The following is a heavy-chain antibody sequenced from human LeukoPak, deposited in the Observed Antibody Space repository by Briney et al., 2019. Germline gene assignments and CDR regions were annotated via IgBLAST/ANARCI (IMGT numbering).Heavy chain of an antibody. CDR1: GCSFTTYW. D-gene: IGHD2-2*01. V-gene: IGHV5-51*01. Sequence: GESLKISCRGSGCSFTTYWIGWVRQMPGKGLEWMGIIYPDDSDTRYTPSFQGQVTMSADKSINTAYLQWSSLKASDTAMYYCARRQGCSSTSCPPDYWGQGTLVTVSP. J-gene: IGHJ4*02. CDR2: IYPDDSDT. CDR3: ARRQGCSSTSCPPDY.